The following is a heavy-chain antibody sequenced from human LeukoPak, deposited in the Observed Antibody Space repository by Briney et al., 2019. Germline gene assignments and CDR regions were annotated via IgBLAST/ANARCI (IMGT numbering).Heavy chain of an antibody. D-gene: IGHD3-16*01. J-gene: IGHJ4*02. Sequence: RGGSLTLSCAASGFTFSSYSMNWVRQAPGKGLEWVAYIRSSGSPIYYADSVEGRFTISRDIAKNSLYLQMNSLRDEDTAVYYCVRDPDALDVWGQGTPVTVSS. V-gene: IGHV3-48*02. CDR1: GFTFSSYS. CDR2: IRSSGSPI. CDR3: VRDPDALDV.